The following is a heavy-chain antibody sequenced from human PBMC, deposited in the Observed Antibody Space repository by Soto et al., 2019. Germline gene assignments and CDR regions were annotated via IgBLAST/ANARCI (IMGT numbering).Heavy chain of an antibody. V-gene: IGHV5-51*01. J-gene: IGHJ6*02. D-gene: IGHD3-10*01. Sequence: GESLKISCKGSGYSFTSYWIGWVRQMPGKGLEWMGIIYPGDSDTRYSPSFQGQVTISADKSISTAYLQWSSLKASDTAMYYCARHKPVPGSEYYYGMDVWGQGTTVTVSS. CDR2: IYPGDSDT. CDR3: ARHKPVPGSEYYYGMDV. CDR1: GYSFTSYW.